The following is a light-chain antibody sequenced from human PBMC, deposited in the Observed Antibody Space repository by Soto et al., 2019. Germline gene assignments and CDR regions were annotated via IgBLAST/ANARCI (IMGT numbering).Light chain of an antibody. CDR2: GNN. J-gene: IGLJ1*01. CDR1: SSNIGAGYD. Sequence: QSVPTQPPSVSGAPGQRVTISCSGSSSNIGAGYDVHWYQQLPGTAPKLLIYGNNNRPSGVPDRFSGSKSGTSASLAITGLQAEDEADYYCQSYDSSLSGYVFGTGTKLTVL. V-gene: IGLV1-40*01. CDR3: QSYDSSLSGYV.